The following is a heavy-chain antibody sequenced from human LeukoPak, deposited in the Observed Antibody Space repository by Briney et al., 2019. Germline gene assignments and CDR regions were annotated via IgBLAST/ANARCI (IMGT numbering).Heavy chain of an antibody. CDR3: ARFYGIYYYYMDV. CDR2: INHSGST. CDR1: GGSFSGYY. D-gene: IGHD3-16*01. J-gene: IGHJ6*03. V-gene: IGHV4-34*01. Sequence: SETLSLTCAVYGGSFSGYYWSWIRQPPGKGLEWIGEINHSGSTNYNPSLKSRVTISVDTSKNQFSLKLSSVTAADTAVYYCARFYGIYYYYMDVWGKGTTVTVSS.